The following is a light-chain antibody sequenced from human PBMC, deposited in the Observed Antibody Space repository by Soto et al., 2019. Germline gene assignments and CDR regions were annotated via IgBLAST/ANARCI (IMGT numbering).Light chain of an antibody. CDR1: QSFSSW. V-gene: IGKV1-5*03. Sequence: QVPSSLFKKVGDRVTNTCRAHQSFSSWLAWYQQKPGKAPKILIYTASSLESGVPSRFSGSGSGTEFTLTISSLQPDDFATYYCQQYNSYSGTFGQGTKVDIK. CDR3: QQYNSYSGT. CDR2: TAS. J-gene: IGKJ1*01.